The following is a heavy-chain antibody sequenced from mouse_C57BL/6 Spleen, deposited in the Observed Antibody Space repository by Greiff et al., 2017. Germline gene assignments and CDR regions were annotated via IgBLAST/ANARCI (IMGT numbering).Heavy chain of an antibody. CDR1: GYAFSSSW. CDR3: ARFIITTVNRYFDY. Sequence: QVQLQQSGPELVKPGASVKISCKASGYAFSSSWMNWVKQRPGKGLEWIGRIYPGDGDTNYNGKFKGKATLTADKSSSTAYMQLSSLTSEDSAVYFCARFIITTVNRYFDYWGQGTTLTVSS. D-gene: IGHD1-1*01. V-gene: IGHV1-82*01. CDR2: IYPGDGDT. J-gene: IGHJ2*01.